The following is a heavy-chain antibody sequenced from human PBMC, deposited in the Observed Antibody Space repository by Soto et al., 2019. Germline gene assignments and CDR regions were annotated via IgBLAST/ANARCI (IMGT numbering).Heavy chain of an antibody. J-gene: IGHJ6*02. CDR2: IIPIFGTA. Sequence: SVKVSCKASGGTFSSYAISWVRQAPGQGLEWMGGIIPIFGTANYAQKFQGRVTITADESTSTAYMELSSLRSEDTAVYYCAYPTVVTRGYYYYGMDVWGQGTTVTVSS. CDR3: AYPTVVTRGYYYYGMDV. V-gene: IGHV1-69*13. D-gene: IGHD4-17*01. CDR1: GGTFSSYA.